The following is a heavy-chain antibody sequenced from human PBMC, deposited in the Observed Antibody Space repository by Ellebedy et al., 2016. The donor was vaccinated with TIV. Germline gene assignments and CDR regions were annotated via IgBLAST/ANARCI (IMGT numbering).Heavy chain of an antibody. CDR3: ARLSDRGEH. CDR1: GGTFGNYA. D-gene: IGHD1-14*01. J-gene: IGHJ1*01. Sequence: ASVKVSCKASGGTFGNYAISWVRQAPGQGLEWMGIINPSGGSTRYAQKFQGRVTMTRDTSTSTVYMELSSLRSEDTAVYYCARLSDRGEHWGQGTLVTVSS. CDR2: INPSGGST. V-gene: IGHV1-46*01.